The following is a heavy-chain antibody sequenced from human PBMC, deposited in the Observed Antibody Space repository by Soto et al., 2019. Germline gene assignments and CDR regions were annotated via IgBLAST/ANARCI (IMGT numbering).Heavy chain of an antibody. D-gene: IGHD2-15*01. CDR1: GGSISSYY. V-gene: IGHV4-59*12. J-gene: IGHJ4*02. Sequence: SETLSLTCTVSGGSISSYYWSWIRQPPEKGLEWMGYIYYRGTTNYNPALKSRILISIDTSKNQFSLRLTSVTAADTAVYYCARDAPGVAPYWGQGTLVTVSS. CDR3: ARDAPGVAPY. CDR2: IYYRGTT.